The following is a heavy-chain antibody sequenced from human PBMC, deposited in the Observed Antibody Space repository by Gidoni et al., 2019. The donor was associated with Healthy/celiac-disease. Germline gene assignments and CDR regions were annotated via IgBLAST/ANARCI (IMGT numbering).Heavy chain of an antibody. CDR1: GCSISSGGYY. V-gene: IGHV4-31*03. J-gene: IGHJ6*02. CDR2: IYYSGST. Sequence: QVQLQESGPGLLKPSPTLSLTCTVSGCSISSGGYYWSWIRQHPGKGLEWIGYIYYSGSTYYNPSLKSRVTISVDTSKNQFSLKLSSVTAADTAVYYCARDRSGAVMDVWGQGTTVTVSS. CDR3: ARDRSGAVMDV. D-gene: IGHD3-10*01.